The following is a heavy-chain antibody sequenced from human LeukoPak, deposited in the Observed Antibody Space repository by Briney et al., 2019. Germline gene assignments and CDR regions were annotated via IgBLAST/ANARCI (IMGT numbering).Heavy chain of an antibody. V-gene: IGHV3-7*01. CDR2: IKQDGSEK. Sequence: QPGGSLRLSCAASGFTFSSYWMSWVRQAPGKGLEWVANIKQDGSEKYYVDSVKGRFTISRDSAKNSLYLQMNSLRAEDTAVYYCARPIFDKPFRGVNLGGYYFDYWGQGTLVTVSS. D-gene: IGHD3-10*01. J-gene: IGHJ4*02. CDR3: ARPIFDKPFRGVNLGGYYFDY. CDR1: GFTFSSYW.